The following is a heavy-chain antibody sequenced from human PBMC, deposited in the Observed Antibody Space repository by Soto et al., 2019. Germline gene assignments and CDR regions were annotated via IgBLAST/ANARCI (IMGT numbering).Heavy chain of an antibody. CDR2: ISGSGGST. CDR3: AKLGAYGSGSYSWFDP. V-gene: IGHV3-23*01. D-gene: IGHD3-10*01. CDR1: GFTFSSYA. J-gene: IGHJ5*02. Sequence: GGSLRLSCAASGFTFSSYAMTWVRQAPGKGLEWVSTISGSGGSTYYADSVEGRFTISRDNSKNTLYLQMNSLRAEDTAVYYCAKLGAYGSGSYSWFDPWGQGTLVTVSS.